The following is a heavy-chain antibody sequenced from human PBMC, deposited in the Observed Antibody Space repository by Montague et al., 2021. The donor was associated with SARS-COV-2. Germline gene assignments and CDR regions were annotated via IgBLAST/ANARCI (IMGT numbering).Heavy chain of an antibody. Sequence: SETLSLTCSVSSGSIISSGYYWGWIRQPPGKELEWIGNIYYSGTTYYNPSLQSRGTTSVDTSKNHLSLRLSSATAADTAVYFCARGMIRGVTTPFDYWGQGSQVTVSS. V-gene: IGHV4-39*02. J-gene: IGHJ4*02. CDR2: IYYSGTT. D-gene: IGHD3-10*01. CDR1: SGSIISSGYY. CDR3: ARGMIRGVTTPFDY.